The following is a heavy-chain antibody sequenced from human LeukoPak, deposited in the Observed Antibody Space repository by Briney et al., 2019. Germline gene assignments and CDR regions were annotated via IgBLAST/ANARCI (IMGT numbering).Heavy chain of an antibody. CDR2: INHSGST. CDR3: ARGRQQLLT. V-gene: IGHV4-34*01. Sequence: SETPSLTCAVYGGSFSGYYWSWIRQPPGKGLEWIGEINHSGSTNYNPSLKSRVTISVDTSKNQFSLKLSSVTAADTAVYYCARGRQQLLTWGQGTLVTVSS. D-gene: IGHD6-13*01. J-gene: IGHJ5*02. CDR1: GGSFSGYY.